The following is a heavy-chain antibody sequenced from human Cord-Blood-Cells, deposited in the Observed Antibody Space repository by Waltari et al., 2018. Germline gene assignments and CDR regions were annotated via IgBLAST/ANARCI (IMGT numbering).Heavy chain of an antibody. Sequence: EVQLVETGGGLIQPGGSLRLSGAAPGFTGSSTAMRRVLQAPGKGLEWVSVIYSGGSTYYADSVKGRFTISRDNSKNTLYLQMNSLRAEDTAVYYCARERSYSGYFDYWGQGTLVTVSS. CDR3: ARERSYSGYFDY. D-gene: IGHD5-12*01. V-gene: IGHV3-53*02. CDR2: IYSGGST. CDR1: GFTGSSTA. J-gene: IGHJ4*02.